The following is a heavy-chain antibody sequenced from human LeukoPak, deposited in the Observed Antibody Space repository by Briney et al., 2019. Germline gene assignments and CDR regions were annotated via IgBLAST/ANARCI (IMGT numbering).Heavy chain of an antibody. Sequence: PGGSLRLSCAASGFTFSSYGIHWVRQAPGKGLEWVAVISYDGSNRYYADSVKGRFTISRDNSKNTLYLQMNSLRPEDTAVYYCAKGHKAAAGTTPEFDYWGQGTLVTVSS. D-gene: IGHD6-13*01. V-gene: IGHV3-30*18. CDR3: AKGHKAAAGTTPEFDY. J-gene: IGHJ4*02. CDR1: GFTFSSYG. CDR2: ISYDGSNR.